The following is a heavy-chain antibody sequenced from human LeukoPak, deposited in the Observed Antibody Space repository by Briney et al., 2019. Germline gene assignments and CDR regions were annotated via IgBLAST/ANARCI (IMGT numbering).Heavy chain of an antibody. Sequence: GASVKVSCKATSRIRLVRQAPGQGLEWMGWIGTYGGDTYYAQKFQGRITVTTDTSTSTVYMELRNLRSDDTAVYYCARDLWNFYDDSGYNRDFDSWGQGTLVTVSS. CDR3: ARDLWNFYDDSGYNRDFDS. J-gene: IGHJ5*01. CDR1: TSR. CDR2: IGTYGGDT. V-gene: IGHV1-18*01. D-gene: IGHD3-22*01.